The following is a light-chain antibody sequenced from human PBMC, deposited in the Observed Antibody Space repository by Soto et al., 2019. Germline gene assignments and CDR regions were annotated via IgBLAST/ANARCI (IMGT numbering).Light chain of an antibody. J-gene: IGKJ4*01. V-gene: IGKV3-11*01. Sequence: EIVLTQSPATLSLSPGERATLSCRASQSVSSYLAWYQQKPGQAPRLLIYDASNRATGIPARFRGSGSGTDFTLTISGLEPEDYAVYYCQQRSNWPPLTFGGGTTVEIK. CDR3: QQRSNWPPLT. CDR2: DAS. CDR1: QSVSSY.